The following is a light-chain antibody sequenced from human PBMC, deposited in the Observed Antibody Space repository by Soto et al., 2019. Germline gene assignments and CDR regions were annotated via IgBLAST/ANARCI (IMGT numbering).Light chain of an antibody. CDR3: QLYNRYSRT. CDR1: QSISIW. J-gene: IGKJ3*01. V-gene: IGKV1-5*01. Sequence: DIQMTQSPSTLSASVGDRVTITCRARQSISIWLAWYQQKPGKAPRLLIYDASILESGVPSRFSGSGSGTEFTLTISSLQPDDFATYYCQLYNRYSRTFGPGTKVDIK. CDR2: DAS.